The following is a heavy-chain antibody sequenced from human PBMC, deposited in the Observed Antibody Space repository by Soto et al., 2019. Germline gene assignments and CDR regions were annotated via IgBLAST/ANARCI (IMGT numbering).Heavy chain of an antibody. D-gene: IGHD6-13*01. J-gene: IGHJ6*02. CDR1: GGTFSSYA. CDR2: IIPIFGTA. Sequence: ASVKVSCKASGGTFSSYAISWVRQAPGQGLEWMGGIIPIFGTANYAQKFQGRVTITADKSTSTAYMELSSLRSEDTAVYYCAQMDAAAGTLDYYYGMDVWGQGTTVTVSS. V-gene: IGHV1-69*06. CDR3: AQMDAAAGTLDYYYGMDV.